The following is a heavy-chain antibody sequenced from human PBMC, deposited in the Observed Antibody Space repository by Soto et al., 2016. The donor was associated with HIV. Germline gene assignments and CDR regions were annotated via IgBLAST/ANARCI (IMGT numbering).Heavy chain of an antibody. CDR3: TRHLYSSSWYGDHHNWFDP. V-gene: IGHV3-73*01. D-gene: IGHD6-13*01. CDR2: IRSKANSYAT. Sequence: EVQLVESGGGLVQPGGSLKLSCAASGFTFSGSAMHWVRQASGKGLEWVGRIRSKANSYATAYAASVKGRFTISRDDSKNTAYLQMNSLKTEDTAVYYCTRHLYSSSWYGDHHNWFDPWGQGTLVTVSS. CDR1: GFTFSGSA. J-gene: IGHJ5*02.